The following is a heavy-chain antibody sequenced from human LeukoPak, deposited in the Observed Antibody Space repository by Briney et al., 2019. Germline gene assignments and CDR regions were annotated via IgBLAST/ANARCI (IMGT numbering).Heavy chain of an antibody. CDR1: GFIFSDYY. V-gene: IGHV3-11*01. J-gene: IGHJ4*02. D-gene: IGHD3-9*01. CDR3: ARGGSVLRYFDSSRTMDY. CDR2: ISRRGSTI. Sequence: GGSVRLSWAASGFIFSDYYMSWIRHARGGGREWVTYISRRGSTIYYADCVEGLFTISRANAKNSLSLQMNSLRAEDTAAYYCARGGSVLRYFDSSRTMDYWGQGTLVTVSS.